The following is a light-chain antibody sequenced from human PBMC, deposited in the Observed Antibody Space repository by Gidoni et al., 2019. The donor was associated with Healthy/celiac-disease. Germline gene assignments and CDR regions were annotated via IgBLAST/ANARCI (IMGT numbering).Light chain of an antibody. CDR2: GNS. CDR3: QSYDSSLSGSV. V-gene: IGLV1-40*01. CDR1: SSNIGAGYD. J-gene: IGLJ7*01. Sequence: QSVLTKPPSVSGAPGQRVTISCTGSSSNIGAGYDVHWYQQLPGTAPKLLLYGNSNRPSGVPDRFSGSKSGTSASLAITGLQAEDEADYYCQSYDSSLSGSVFGGGTQLTVL.